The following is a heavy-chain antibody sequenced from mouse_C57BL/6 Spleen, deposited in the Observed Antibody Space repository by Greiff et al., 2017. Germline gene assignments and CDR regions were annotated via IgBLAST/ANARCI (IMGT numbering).Heavy chain of an antibody. Sequence: QVQLQQSGAELVRPGASVTLSCKASGYTFTDYELHWVKQTPVHGLEWIGAIDPETGGTAYNQKFKGKAILTAAKASSTAYMELRSLTSVDSAVYYCTKRMGAMDYWGQGTSVTVAS. CDR2: IDPETGGT. CDR1: GYTFTDYE. V-gene: IGHV1-15*01. D-gene: IGHD2-3*01. CDR3: TKRMGAMDY. J-gene: IGHJ4*01.